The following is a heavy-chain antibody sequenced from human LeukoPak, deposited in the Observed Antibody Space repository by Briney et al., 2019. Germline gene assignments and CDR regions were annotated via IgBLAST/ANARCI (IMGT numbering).Heavy chain of an antibody. CDR1: GFTFSSYA. J-gene: IGHJ4*02. CDR3: AKVSNYDILTGYPIREGSYFDY. Sequence: PGGSLRLSCAASGFTFSSYAMSWVRQAPGKGLEWVSAISGSGGGTYYADSVKGRFTISRDNSKNTLYLQMNSLRAEDTAVYYCAKVSNYDILTGYPIREGSYFDYWGQGTLVTVSS. CDR2: ISGSGGGT. D-gene: IGHD3-9*01. V-gene: IGHV3-23*01.